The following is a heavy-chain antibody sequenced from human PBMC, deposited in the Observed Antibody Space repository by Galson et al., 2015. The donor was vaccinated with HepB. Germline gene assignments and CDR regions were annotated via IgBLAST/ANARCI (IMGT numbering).Heavy chain of an antibody. J-gene: IGHJ1*01. CDR2: ISASSTYT. CDR1: GFSFSDYY. D-gene: IGHD2-2*01. V-gene: IGHV3-11*05. CDR3: AKASQKLQYQLLLRSAEYFQH. Sequence: SLRLSCAASGFSFSDYYMSWIRQAPGKGLEWISYISASSTYTTYADSVKGRFTISRDNSRNTLYLQMNSLRAEDTAVYYCAKASQKLQYQLLLRSAEYFQHWGQGTLVTVSS.